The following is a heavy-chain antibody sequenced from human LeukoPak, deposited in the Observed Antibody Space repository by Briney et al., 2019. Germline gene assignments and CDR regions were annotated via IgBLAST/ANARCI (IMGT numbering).Heavy chain of an antibody. Sequence: PSETLSLTCTVSGGSISSYYWSWIRQPPGKGLEWIGYIYYSGSTNYNPSLTSRVTISVDTSTNQFSLKLSSVTAADTAVYYCARERSSWYFAFDIWGQGTMVTVSS. CDR3: ARERSSWYFAFDI. CDR2: IYYSGST. J-gene: IGHJ3*02. D-gene: IGHD6-13*01. CDR1: GGSISSYY. V-gene: IGHV4-59*01.